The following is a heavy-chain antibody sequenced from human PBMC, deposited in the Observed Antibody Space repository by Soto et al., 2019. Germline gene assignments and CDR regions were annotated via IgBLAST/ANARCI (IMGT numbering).Heavy chain of an antibody. CDR3: ARGFGFLNGYYYYYGMDV. Sequence: QVQLVQSGAEVRKPGSSVKVSCKASGGTFTSYAISWVRQAPGQGLEWMGGIIPIFGTANYAQKFQGRVTITAGESTTTAYMELSSLRSEDTAVYYCARGFGFLNGYYYYYGMDVWGQGTTVTVSS. CDR1: GGTFTSYA. D-gene: IGHD3-9*01. J-gene: IGHJ6*02. V-gene: IGHV1-69*01. CDR2: IIPIFGTA.